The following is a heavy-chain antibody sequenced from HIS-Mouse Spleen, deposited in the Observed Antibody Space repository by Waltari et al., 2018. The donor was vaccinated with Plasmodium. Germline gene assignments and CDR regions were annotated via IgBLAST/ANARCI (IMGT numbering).Heavy chain of an antibody. CDR2: ISYSGST. D-gene: IGHD3-16*01. CDR3: ARGRGACFDY. CDR1: GGSISSIGYY. Sequence: QLQLQESGPGLVKPSETLSLTCTVSGGSISSIGYYGGWFRQPPGKGLEWIGSISYSGSTYYNPSLKSRVTISVDKSKNQFSLKLSSVTAADTAVYYCARGRGACFDYWGQGTLVTVSS. V-gene: IGHV4-39*07. J-gene: IGHJ4*02.